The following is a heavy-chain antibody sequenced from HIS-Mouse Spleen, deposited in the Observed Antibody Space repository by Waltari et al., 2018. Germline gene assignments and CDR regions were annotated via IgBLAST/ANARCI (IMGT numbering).Heavy chain of an antibody. CDR3: ASFRFSSEPPSDY. D-gene: IGHD3-22*01. J-gene: IGHJ4*02. CDR2: IKQDGSEK. V-gene: IGHV3-7*01. CDR1: YW. Sequence: YWMSWVRQAPGKGLEWVANIKQDGSEKYYVDSVKGRFTISRDNAKNSLYLQMNSLRAEDTGVYYCASFRFSSEPPSDYWGQGTLVTVSS.